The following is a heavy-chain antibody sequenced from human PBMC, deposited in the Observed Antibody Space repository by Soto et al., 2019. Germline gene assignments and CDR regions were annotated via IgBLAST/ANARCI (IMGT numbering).Heavy chain of an antibody. D-gene: IGHD4-17*01. CDR3: ARETYGDYVGYFDP. CDR1: GGSFSGYY. J-gene: IGHJ5*02. CDR2: INHSGST. Sequence: PSETLSLTCAVYGGSFSGYYLTWIRQPPGTGLEWIGEINHSGSTNYNPSLKSRAIISVDRSKNQFSLKVRSVTAADTAVYYCARETYGDYVGYFDPWGQGIQVTVSS. V-gene: IGHV4-34*01.